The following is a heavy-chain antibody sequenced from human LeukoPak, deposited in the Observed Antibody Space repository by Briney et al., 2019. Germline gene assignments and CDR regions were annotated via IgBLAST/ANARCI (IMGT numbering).Heavy chain of an antibody. Sequence: GGSLRLSCAASGFTFSSYAISWVRQAPGKGLEWVSAISGSGGSTYYADSVKGRFTISRDNSKNTLYLQMNSLRAEDTAVYYCANSGVYSYGLYFDYWGQGTLVTVSS. J-gene: IGHJ4*02. CDR3: ANSGVYSYGLYFDY. CDR1: GFTFSSYA. CDR2: ISGSGGST. D-gene: IGHD5-18*01. V-gene: IGHV3-23*01.